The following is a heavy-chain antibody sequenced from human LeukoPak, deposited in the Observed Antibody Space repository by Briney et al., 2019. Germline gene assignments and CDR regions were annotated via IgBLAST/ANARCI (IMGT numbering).Heavy chain of an antibody. Sequence: SETLSLTCAVYGGSFSGYYWSWISQPPGKGMEWIGEINHSGSTNYNPSLKRAVTISVNTSKNQSSPKLSSVTAADTAVYYCASFSSVGSYYWFDPWGQGTLVTVSS. CDR2: INHSGST. V-gene: IGHV4-34*01. J-gene: IGHJ5*02. CDR1: GGSFSGYY. D-gene: IGHD1-26*01. CDR3: ASFSSVGSYYWFDP.